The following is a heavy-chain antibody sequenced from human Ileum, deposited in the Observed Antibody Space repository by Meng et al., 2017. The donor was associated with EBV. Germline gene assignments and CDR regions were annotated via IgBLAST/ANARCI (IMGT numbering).Heavy chain of an antibody. CDR1: GYTFTNYG. D-gene: IGHD1-26*01. CDR2: ISAYNGNT. Sequence: QAQFVQTGGEVKKPGASAQVSCKASGYTFTNYGITWVRQDPGQGLEWMGWISAYNGNTNYSQTLQGRLTMTTDTSTSTAYMELRSLRSDDTAVYYCARVEVGITSGDYWGQGTLVTVSS. J-gene: IGHJ4*02. V-gene: IGHV1-18*01. CDR3: ARVEVGITSGDY.